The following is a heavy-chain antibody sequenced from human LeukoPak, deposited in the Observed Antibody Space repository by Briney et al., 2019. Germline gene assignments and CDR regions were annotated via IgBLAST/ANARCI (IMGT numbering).Heavy chain of an antibody. J-gene: IGHJ4*02. V-gene: IGHV1-2*02. CDR2: INPNSGGT. Sequence: ASVKVSCKASGYTFTGYYMHWVRQAPGQGLEWMGWINPNSGGTNYAQKFQGRVTMTRDTSISTAYMELSRLRSDDTAVYYCARGFVDIVATGVPVLDYWGQGTLVTVSS. CDR1: GYTFTGYY. CDR3: ARGFVDIVATGVPVLDY. D-gene: IGHD5-12*01.